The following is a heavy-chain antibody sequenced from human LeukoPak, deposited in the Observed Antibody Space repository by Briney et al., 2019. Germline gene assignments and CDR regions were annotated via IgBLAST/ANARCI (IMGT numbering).Heavy chain of an antibody. J-gene: IGHJ4*02. CDR1: GVSFSSYY. CDR2: IYYSGST. Sequence: PSEILSLTCAVYGVSFSSYYWSWMRQHPGKGLEWIGYIYYSGSTYYNPSLKSRVTISVDTSKNQFSLKLSSVTAADTAVYYCARESPTNNYYDSSGYIDYWGQGTLVTVSS. D-gene: IGHD3-22*01. V-gene: IGHV4-31*11. CDR3: ARESPTNNYYDSSGYIDY.